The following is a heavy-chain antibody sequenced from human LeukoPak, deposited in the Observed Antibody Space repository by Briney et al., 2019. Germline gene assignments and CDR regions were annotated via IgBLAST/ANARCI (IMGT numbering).Heavy chain of an antibody. J-gene: IGHJ4*02. V-gene: IGHV1-8*02. Sequence: ASVKVPCKASGYTFTHYYMHWVRQAPGQGLEWMGWMNPNSGNTGYAQKFQGRVTMTRNTSISTAYMELSSLRSEDTAVYYCARAGGYCGRISCPYYFDYWGQGSLVAVSS. D-gene: IGHD2-15*01. CDR3: ARAGGYCGRISCPYYFDY. CDR1: GYTFTHYY. CDR2: MNPNSGNT.